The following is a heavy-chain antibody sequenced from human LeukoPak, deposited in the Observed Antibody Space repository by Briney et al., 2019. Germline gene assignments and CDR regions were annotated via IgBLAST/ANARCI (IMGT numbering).Heavy chain of an antibody. CDR2: ISYDGSNT. V-gene: IGHV3-30*18. D-gene: IGHD3-10*01. CDR1: GFTFTSYG. J-gene: IGHJ6*04. CDR3: AKGDSITMVRGRMDV. Sequence: GPSLRLSCAASGFTFTSYGMHWVRQAPGKGLECLAVISYDGSNTYYADSVKGRLTIARDNSKNTLYLQMNSLRAEDTAVYCCAKGDSITMVRGRMDVWGKGTTVTVSS.